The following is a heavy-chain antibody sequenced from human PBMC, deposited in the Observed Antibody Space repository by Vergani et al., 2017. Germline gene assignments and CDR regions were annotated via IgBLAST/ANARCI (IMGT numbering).Heavy chain of an antibody. Sequence: QVQLEESGPGLVKPSETLSLTCAVSGFSIDNGYYWDWIRQPPGKGLEWIGSIYRTGRTHFNPSLKSRVTISVDTSNNHFSLRLNSLTAADTAVYYCARRSGIVYDIFSGTKYFFDSWGQGTLVTVSS. CDR3: ARRSGIVYDIFSGTKYFFDS. CDR2: IYRTGRT. D-gene: IGHD3-9*01. V-gene: IGHV4-38-2*01. J-gene: IGHJ4*02. CDR1: GFSIDNGYY.